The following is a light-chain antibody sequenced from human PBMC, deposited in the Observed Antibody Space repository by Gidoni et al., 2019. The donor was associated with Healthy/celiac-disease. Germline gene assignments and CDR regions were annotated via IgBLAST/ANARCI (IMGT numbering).Light chain of an antibody. CDR3: QQYGSSPLT. CDR1: PSVSSSY. J-gene: IGKJ3*01. Sequence: EIVLTQSPGPLSLSPGERATLSCRASPSVSSSYLAWYQQKPGQAPRLLIYGASSRATGIPDRFSGSGSGTDFTLTISRLEPEDFAVYYCQQYGSSPLTFXPXTKVDIK. V-gene: IGKV3-20*01. CDR2: GAS.